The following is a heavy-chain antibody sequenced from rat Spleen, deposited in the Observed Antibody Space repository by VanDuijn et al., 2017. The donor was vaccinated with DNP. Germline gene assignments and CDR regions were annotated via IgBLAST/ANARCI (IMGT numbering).Heavy chain of an antibody. Sequence: EVLLVESDGGLVQPGRSLKLSCAVSGFTFSDYYMAWVRQAPAKGLEWVATLSYNGGTPYYRDSVKGRFTISRDNAQSTQYLQMDSLRSEDTATYYCARATHTTGIPFYFDYWGQGVMVTVSS. D-gene: IGHD1-7*01. CDR2: LSYNGGTP. V-gene: IGHV5-7*01. CDR1: GFTFSDYY. J-gene: IGHJ2*01. CDR3: ARATHTTGIPFYFDY.